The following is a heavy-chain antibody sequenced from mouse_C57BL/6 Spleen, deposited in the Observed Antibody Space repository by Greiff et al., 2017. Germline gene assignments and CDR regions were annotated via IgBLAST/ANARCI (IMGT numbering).Heavy chain of an antibody. J-gene: IGHJ2*01. V-gene: IGHV1-64*01. D-gene: IGHD4-1*01. CDR2: IHPNSGST. CDR1: GYTFTSYW. CDR3: AREGTGGYVDY. Sequence: QVQLQQPGAELVKPGASVQLSCKASGYTFTSYWMHWVKQRPGQGLEWIGMIHPNSGSTNYNEKFKSKATLTVDKSSSTAYMQLSSLTSEDSAVYYCAREGTGGYVDYWGQGTTLTVSS.